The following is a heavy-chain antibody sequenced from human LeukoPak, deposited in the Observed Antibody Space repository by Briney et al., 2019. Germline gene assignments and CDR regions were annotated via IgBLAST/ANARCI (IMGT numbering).Heavy chain of an antibody. CDR2: MNLAGIKK. Sequence: PGETLRLSCVASGCTFSSYTLNWVRHAPGKGLEWVGSMNLAGIKKYYVDSVKRRFTISRDKAKTSLYLEMNSLRAEDTAVYYCARDATYCTNGVCYTRFDYWGQGTLVTVSS. CDR3: ARDATYCTNGVCYTRFDY. CDR1: GCTFSSYT. V-gene: IGHV3-7*01. J-gene: IGHJ4*02. D-gene: IGHD2-8*01.